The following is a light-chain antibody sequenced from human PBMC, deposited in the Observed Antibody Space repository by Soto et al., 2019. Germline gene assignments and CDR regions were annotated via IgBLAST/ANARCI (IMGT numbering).Light chain of an antibody. V-gene: IGKV1-39*01. CDR3: QQSYTTPKR. Sequence: DIQMTQSPSALSTSVGDRVTITCRASQSINMYLNWYQQKPGEAPRLLIYAASSLQSDVTSRFSGGGSGTGFTLTISSLQAEFFTTYICQQSYTTPKRIGHGTKVDIK. CDR1: QSINMY. CDR2: AAS. J-gene: IGKJ1*01.